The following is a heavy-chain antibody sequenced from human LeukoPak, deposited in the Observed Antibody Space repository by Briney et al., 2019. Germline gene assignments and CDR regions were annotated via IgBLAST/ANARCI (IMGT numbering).Heavy chain of an antibody. CDR3: ARDSKSGSYGDYYYYGMDV. Sequence: GGSLRLSCAASGFTFSSYAIHWVRQAPGKGLEWVANIKQDGSEKYYVDSVKGRFTISRDNAKNSLYLQMNSLRAEDTAVYYCARDSKSGSYGDYYYYGMDVWGQGTTVTVSS. J-gene: IGHJ6*02. CDR2: IKQDGSEK. V-gene: IGHV3-7*01. CDR1: GFTFSSYA. D-gene: IGHD1-26*01.